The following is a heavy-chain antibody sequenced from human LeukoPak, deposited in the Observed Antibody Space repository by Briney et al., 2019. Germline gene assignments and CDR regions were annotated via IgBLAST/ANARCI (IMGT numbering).Heavy chain of an antibody. CDR2: ISAYNGNT. Sequence: ASVKVSCKASGYTFTSYGISWVRQAPGQGLEWMGWISAYNGNTNYAQELQGRVTMTTDTSTSTAYMELRSLRSDDTAVYYCARDGDYCSSTSCSFFDYWGQGTLVTVSS. CDR3: ARDGDYCSSTSCSFFDY. D-gene: IGHD2-2*01. V-gene: IGHV1-18*01. J-gene: IGHJ4*02. CDR1: GYTFTSYG.